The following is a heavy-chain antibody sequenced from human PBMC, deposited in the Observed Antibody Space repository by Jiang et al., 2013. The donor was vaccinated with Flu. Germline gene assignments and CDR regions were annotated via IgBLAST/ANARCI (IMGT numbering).Heavy chain of an antibody. J-gene: IGHJ4*02. D-gene: IGHD6-13*01. CDR1: GYTLTELS. CDR3: ATVWIAAAGTDGVGDY. Sequence: SGAEVKKPGASVKVSCKVSGYTLTELSMHWVRQAPGKGLEWMGGFDPEDGETIYAQKFQGRVTMTEDTSTDTAYMELSSLRSEDTAVYYCATVWIAAAGTDGVGDYWGQGTLVTVSS. CDR2: FDPEDGET. V-gene: IGHV1-24*01.